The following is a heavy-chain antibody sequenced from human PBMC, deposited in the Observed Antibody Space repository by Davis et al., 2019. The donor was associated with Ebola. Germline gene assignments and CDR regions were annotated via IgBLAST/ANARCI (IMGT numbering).Heavy chain of an antibody. CDR2: IWYDGDNK. CDR3: ARGPGGRSIFDY. Sequence: PGGSLRLSCAASESTFRSHGMHWVRQAPGKGLEWVAVIWYDGDNKNYADSVKGRFTTSRDTSKNMVYLQMKRLRAEDTAVYYCARGPGGRSIFDYWGQGTLVTFSS. D-gene: IGHD3-16*01. V-gene: IGHV3-33*08. CDR1: ESTFRSHG. J-gene: IGHJ4*02.